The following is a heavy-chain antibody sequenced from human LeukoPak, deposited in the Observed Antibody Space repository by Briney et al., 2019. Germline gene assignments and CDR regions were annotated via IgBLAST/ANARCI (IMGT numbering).Heavy chain of an antibody. CDR2: TYYRSKWYN. CDR3: AREGGAADNWFDP. D-gene: IGHD2-15*01. CDR1: GDSVSSNSAA. Sequence: SQTLSLTCALSGDSVSSNSAAWNWLRQSPSRGLEWLGRTYYRSKWYNDYAVSAKSRITINPDTSKNQFSLQLNSVTPEDTAVYYCAREGGAADNWFDPWGQGTLVTVSS. J-gene: IGHJ5*02. V-gene: IGHV6-1*01.